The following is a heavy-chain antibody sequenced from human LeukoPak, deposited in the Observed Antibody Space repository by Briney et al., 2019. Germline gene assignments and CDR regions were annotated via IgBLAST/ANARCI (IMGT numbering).Heavy chain of an antibody. V-gene: IGHV3-23*01. D-gene: IGHD3-16*02. CDR3: AKGLFMITFGGVIGDY. Sequence: GGSLRLSCAASGFTFSSYAMSWVRQAPGKGLEWVSAISGSGGSTYYADSVKGRFTISRDNSKNTLYLQMNSLRAEDTAVYYCAKGLFMITFGGVIGDYWGQGTVVTVSS. J-gene: IGHJ4*02. CDR1: GFTFSSYA. CDR2: ISGSGGST.